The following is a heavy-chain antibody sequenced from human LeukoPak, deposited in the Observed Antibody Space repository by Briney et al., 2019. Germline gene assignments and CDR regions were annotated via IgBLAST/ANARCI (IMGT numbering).Heavy chain of an antibody. CDR3: ARGPYWWRWDY. Sequence: GGSLRLSCAASGFTFSSYSMNWVRQAPGKGLEWVSSISSSSSSIYYADSIKGRFSISRDVAKNSLYLQMNSLRAEDTAVYYCARGPYWWRWDYWGQGTLVTVSS. J-gene: IGHJ4*02. V-gene: IGHV3-21*01. CDR1: GFTFSSYS. CDR2: ISSSSSSI. D-gene: IGHD2-8*01.